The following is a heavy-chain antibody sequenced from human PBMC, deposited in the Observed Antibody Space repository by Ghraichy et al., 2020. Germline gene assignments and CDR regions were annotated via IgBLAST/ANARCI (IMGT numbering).Heavy chain of an antibody. J-gene: IGHJ4*02. D-gene: IGHD3-22*01. CDR1: GFTFISYA. Sequence: GGSLRLSCAASGFTFISYAMSWVRQAPGKGLEWVSATSGSGGSKYYADAVKGRFTISRDNSKNTLYLQMNSLRAEDTAVYYCATGIFGGASSGYYYDYWGQGTLVTVSS. V-gene: IGHV3-23*01. CDR3: ATGIFGGASSGYYYDY. CDR2: TSGSGGSK.